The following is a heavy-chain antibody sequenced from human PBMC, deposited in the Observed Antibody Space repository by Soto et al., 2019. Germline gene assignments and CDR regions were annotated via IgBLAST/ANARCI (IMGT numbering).Heavy chain of an antibody. CDR1: GYSFTSYW. Sequence: LGESLKISCKGSGYSFTSYWISWVRQMPGKGLEWMGRIDPSDSYTNYSPSFQGHVTISADKSISTAYLQWSSLKASGTAMYYCARLCFRSGGSCYSYSWGQGTLVTVSS. V-gene: IGHV5-10-1*01. CDR2: IDPSDSYT. CDR3: ARLCFRSGGSCYSYS. D-gene: IGHD2-15*01. J-gene: IGHJ4*02.